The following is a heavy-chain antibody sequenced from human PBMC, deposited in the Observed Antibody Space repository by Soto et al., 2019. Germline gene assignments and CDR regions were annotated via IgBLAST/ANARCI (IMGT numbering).Heavy chain of an antibody. Sequence: SETLFLTCTVSGASISNYYWSWVRQPPGKGLEWIGYILYTGNANYNPSLKSRVTMSEDASKNQVYLKISSLTAADTAVYYCARAAYGSGSYYASYFYYALDVWGQGTTVTVSS. V-gene: IGHV4-59*13. CDR1: GASISNYY. D-gene: IGHD3-10*01. J-gene: IGHJ6*02. CDR2: ILYTGNA. CDR3: ARAAYGSGSYYASYFYYALDV.